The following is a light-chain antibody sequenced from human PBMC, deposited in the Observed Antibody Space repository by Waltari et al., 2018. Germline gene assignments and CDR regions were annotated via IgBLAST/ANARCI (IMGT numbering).Light chain of an antibody. J-gene: IGLJ1*01. V-gene: IGLV1-40*01. Sequence: QSVLTQPPSVSGAPGQRVTISCTGSSSNIGAGYDVHWYQQLPETAPKLLMYGNINRPPGVPDRFSGSKVGTSASLAITGLQAEDEADYYCQSYDSSLSGYVFGTGTKVTVL. CDR3: QSYDSSLSGYV. CDR1: SSNIGAGYD. CDR2: GNI.